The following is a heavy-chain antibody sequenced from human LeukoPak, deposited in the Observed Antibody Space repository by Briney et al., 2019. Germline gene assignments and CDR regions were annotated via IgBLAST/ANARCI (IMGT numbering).Heavy chain of an antibody. D-gene: IGHD5-24*01. V-gene: IGHV1-69*05. J-gene: IGHJ3*02. CDR2: IIPIFGTA. CDR1: GGTFSSYA. CDR3: AIFSVEMATIDAFDI. Sequence: VASVKVSCKASGGTFSSYAISWVRQAPGQGLEWMGGIIPIFGTANYAQKFQGRVTITTDESTSTAYMELSSLRSEDTAVYYCAIFSVEMATIDAFDIWGQGTMVTVSS.